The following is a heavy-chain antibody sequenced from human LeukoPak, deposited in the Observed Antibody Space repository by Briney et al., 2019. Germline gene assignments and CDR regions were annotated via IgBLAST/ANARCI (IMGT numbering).Heavy chain of an antibody. CDR1: GGSISSYY. CDR2: IYYSGST. J-gene: IGHJ4*02. Sequence: SETLSLTCTVSGGSISSYYWSWIRQPPGQGLEWIGYIYYSGSTNYNPSLKSRVTISVDTSKNQFSLKLSSVTAADTAVYYCARATPKHYDSSGCLDYWGQGTLVTVSS. D-gene: IGHD3-22*01. CDR3: ARATPKHYDSSGCLDY. V-gene: IGHV4-59*01.